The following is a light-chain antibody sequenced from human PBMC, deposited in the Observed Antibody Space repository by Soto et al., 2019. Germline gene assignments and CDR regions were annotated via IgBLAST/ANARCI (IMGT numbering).Light chain of an antibody. CDR1: QIFRGL. CDR3: QQRHMWPIT. Sequence: VLTQSTVTLSLSPGEIATLSCRASQIFRGLLAWYQQKPGQAPRLLIYDAYNRATGIPPRFSGSGAGTDFTLTISSLEPEDSAVYYCQQRHMWPITFGQGTRLEIK. V-gene: IGKV3-11*01. J-gene: IGKJ5*01. CDR2: DAY.